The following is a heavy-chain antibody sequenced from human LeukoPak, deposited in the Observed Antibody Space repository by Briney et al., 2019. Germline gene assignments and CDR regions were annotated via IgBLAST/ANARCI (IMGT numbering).Heavy chain of an antibody. J-gene: IGHJ4*02. Sequence: GSLRLSCAASGFTFSSYEMHWVRQAPGKGLEWVSYISSSGSTIYYADSVKGRFTISRGNAKNSLYLQMNSLRAEDTAVYYCARHVVAVGFDYWGQGTLVTVSS. CDR2: ISSSGSTI. CDR3: ARHVVAVGFDY. CDR1: GFTFSSYE. V-gene: IGHV3-48*03. D-gene: IGHD3-22*01.